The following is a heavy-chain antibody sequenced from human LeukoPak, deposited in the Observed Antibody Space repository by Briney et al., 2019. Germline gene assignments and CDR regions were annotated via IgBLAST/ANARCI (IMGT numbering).Heavy chain of an antibody. V-gene: IGHV3-30*02. Sequence: GGSLRLSCAASGFTFSSYGMHWVRQAPGKGLEWVAFIRYDGSNKCYADSVKGRFTISRDNSKNTLYLQMNSLRAEDTAVYYCAKNDYDSSGYSLYYFDYWGQGTLVTVSS. CDR3: AKNDYDSSGYSLYYFDY. CDR2: IRYDGSNK. CDR1: GFTFSSYG. D-gene: IGHD3-22*01. J-gene: IGHJ4*02.